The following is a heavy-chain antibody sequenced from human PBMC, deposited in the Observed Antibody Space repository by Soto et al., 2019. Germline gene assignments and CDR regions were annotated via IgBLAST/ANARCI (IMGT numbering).Heavy chain of an antibody. CDR3: AIGDCSSTRCHPHYYYGMDV. V-gene: IGHV3-21*01. Sequence: EVQLVESGGGLVKPGGSLRLSCAASGFTFSSYSMNWVRQAPGKGLEWVSSISSSSSYIYYADSVKGRFTISRDNAKNSLYLQMNSLRAEDTAVYYCAIGDCSSTRCHPHYYYGMDVWGQGTTVTVSS. CDR1: GFTFSSYS. D-gene: IGHD2-2*01. J-gene: IGHJ6*02. CDR2: ISSSSSYI.